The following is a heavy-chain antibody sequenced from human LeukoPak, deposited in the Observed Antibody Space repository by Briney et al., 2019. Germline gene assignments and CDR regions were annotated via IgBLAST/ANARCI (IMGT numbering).Heavy chain of an antibody. D-gene: IGHD3-10*01. CDR2: IYTNGNT. J-gene: IGHJ4*02. Sequence: SSETLSLTCTVSGGSISSYYWNWIRQPAGKGLAWIGRIYTNGNTNYNPPLKSRVTMSVDTSNNQFSLQLRSVTAADTAVYYCARTTTSMIRGAIIDSWGQGTLVTVSS. CDR1: GGSISSYY. CDR3: ARTTTSMIRGAIIDS. V-gene: IGHV4-4*07.